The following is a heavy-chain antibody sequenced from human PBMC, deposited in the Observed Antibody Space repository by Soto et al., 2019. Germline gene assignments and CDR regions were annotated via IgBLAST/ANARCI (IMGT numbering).Heavy chain of an antibody. CDR3: ANVWFPYSYRYLFSY. CDR1: GFTFSTYA. CDR2: ISASGGST. J-gene: IGHJ4*02. V-gene: IGHV3-23*01. D-gene: IGHD3-16*02. Sequence: PGGSLRLSCAASGFTFSTYAMTWVRQAPGKGLEWVSAISASGGSTYYADSVKGRFTISRDNSKNTLYLQMNSLRVEDTAVYYCANVWFPYSYRYLFSYWGQGTPVTVSS.